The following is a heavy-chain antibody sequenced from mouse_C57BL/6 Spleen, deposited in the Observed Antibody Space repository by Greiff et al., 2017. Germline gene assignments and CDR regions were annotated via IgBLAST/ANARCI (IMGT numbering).Heavy chain of an antibody. Sequence: QVQLQQPGAELVKPGASVKMSCKASGYTFTSYWITWVKQRPGQGLEWIGDIYPGSGSTNYNEKFKSKATLTVDTSSSTAYMQLSSLTSEDAAVYYGARRSYYCYDVGAWVAYWGQGTLVTVSA. V-gene: IGHV1-55*01. CDR1: GYTFTSYW. D-gene: IGHD2-2*01. CDR2: IYPGSGST. J-gene: IGHJ3*01. CDR3: ARRSYYCYDVGAWVAY.